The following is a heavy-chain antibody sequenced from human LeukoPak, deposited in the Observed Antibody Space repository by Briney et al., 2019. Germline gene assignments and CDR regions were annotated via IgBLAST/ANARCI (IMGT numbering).Heavy chain of an antibody. V-gene: IGHV4-59*01. Sequence: PWETLSLTCTVSRGSISNYYWGWIRQPPGKGLELIGFFSYSGSTNYNPSLKSRVTISVDTSKNQFSLKLTSVTAADTAVYYCARDGPGDVGFDYWRQGTLVTVSS. CDR1: RGSISNYY. J-gene: IGHJ4*02. D-gene: IGHD7-27*01. CDR3: ARDGPGDVGFDY. CDR2: FSYSGST.